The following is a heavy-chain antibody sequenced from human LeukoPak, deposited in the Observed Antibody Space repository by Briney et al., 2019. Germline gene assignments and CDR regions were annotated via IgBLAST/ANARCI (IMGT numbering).Heavy chain of an antibody. J-gene: IGHJ4*02. CDR1: GLTVTSNY. CDR3: ARSQRIDWNFDY. Sequence: GGSLRLSCAASGLTVTSNYMSWVRQAPGQGLEWISVIHSGGDTYYTDSVNGRFTISRDTSKNTVFLQINSLRVEDTAVYYCARSQRIDWNFDYWGQGTLVTVSS. V-gene: IGHV3-53*01. CDR2: IHSGGDT. D-gene: IGHD3-9*01.